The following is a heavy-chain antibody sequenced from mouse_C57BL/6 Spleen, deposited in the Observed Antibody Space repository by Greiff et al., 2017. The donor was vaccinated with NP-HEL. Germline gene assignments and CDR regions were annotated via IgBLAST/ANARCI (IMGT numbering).Heavy chain of an antibody. CDR3: AREGDYDAAY. Sequence: QVQLQQPGAELVMPGASVKLSCKASGYTFTSYWMHWVKQRPGQGLEWIGEIDPSDSYTNYNQKFKGKSTLTVDKSSSTAYMQLSSLTSEDSAVYYCAREGDYDAAYWGQGTLVTVSA. CDR1: GYTFTSYW. V-gene: IGHV1-69*01. J-gene: IGHJ3*01. D-gene: IGHD2-4*01. CDR2: IDPSDSYT.